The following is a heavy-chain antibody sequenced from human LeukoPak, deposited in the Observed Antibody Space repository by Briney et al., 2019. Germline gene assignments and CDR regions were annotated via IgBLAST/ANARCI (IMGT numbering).Heavy chain of an antibody. D-gene: IGHD4-17*01. CDR3: ARVQTKRYGDYGYYFDY. J-gene: IGHJ4*02. V-gene: IGHV4-30-4*07. Sequence: TLSLTCAVSGGSISSGGYSWSWIRQPPGKGLEWIGYIYYSGSTYYNPSLKSRVTISVDTSKNQFSLKLSSVTAADTAVYYCARVQTKRYGDYGYYFDYWGQGTLVTVSS. CDR1: GGSISSGGYS. CDR2: IYYSGST.